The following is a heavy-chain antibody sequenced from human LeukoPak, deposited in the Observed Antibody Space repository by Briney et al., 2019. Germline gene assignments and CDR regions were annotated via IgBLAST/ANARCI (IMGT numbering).Heavy chain of an antibody. Sequence: GGSLRISCAASGFTVSSYFMSWVRQAPGKGLEWVSVIHSGGSTLYADSVKGRFTISRHNSKNTLYLQVNSLRAEDTAVYFCARGGSSGNDYSSFDIWGQGTMVTVSS. CDR1: GFTVSSYF. CDR3: ARGGSSGNDYSSFDI. J-gene: IGHJ3*02. CDR2: IHSGGST. D-gene: IGHD5-12*01. V-gene: IGHV3-53*01.